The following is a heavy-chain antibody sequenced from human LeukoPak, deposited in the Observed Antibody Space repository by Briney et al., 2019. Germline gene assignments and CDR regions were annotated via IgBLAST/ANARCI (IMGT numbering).Heavy chain of an antibody. CDR2: IYYSGST. CDR1: GGSISSSSYY. CDR3: ARHRVRGLFDY. J-gene: IGHJ4*02. D-gene: IGHD3-10*01. V-gene: IGHV4-39*01. Sequence: SETLSLTCTVSGGSISSSSYYWGWIRQPPGKGLEWIGSIYYSGSTYYNPSLKSRVTISVDTSKNQFSLKLSSVTAADTAVYYCARHRVRGLFDYWGQGTLVTVSS.